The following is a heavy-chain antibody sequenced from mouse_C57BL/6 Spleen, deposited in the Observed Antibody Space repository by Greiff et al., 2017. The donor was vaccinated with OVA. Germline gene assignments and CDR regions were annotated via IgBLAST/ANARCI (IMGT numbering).Heavy chain of an antibody. CDR3: ARAGGIYGNYEGFAY. V-gene: IGHV1-69*01. D-gene: IGHD2-1*01. J-gene: IGHJ3*01. CDR2: IDPSDSYT. CDR1: GYTFTSYW. Sequence: VQLQQPGAELVMPGASVKLSCKASGYTFTSYWMHWVKQRPGQGLEWIGEIDPSDSYTNYNQKFKGKSTLTVDKSSSTAYMQLSSLTSEDSAVYYCARAGGIYGNYEGFAYWGQGTLVTVSA.